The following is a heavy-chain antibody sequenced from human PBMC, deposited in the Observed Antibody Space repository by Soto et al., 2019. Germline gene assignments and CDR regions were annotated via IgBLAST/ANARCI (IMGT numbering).Heavy chain of an antibody. CDR2: IHSDGSST. CDR1: GFTFSYYW. CDR3: ARGDRGVLDL. D-gene: IGHD3-10*01. V-gene: IGHV3-74*01. Sequence: EMQLVESGGGLVRPGGSLRLSCAASGFTFSYYWMHWVRQAPGKGLVWVSRIHSDGSSTTYADLVKGRFIISRDNYWNMAHLHTNSMKVVDTAVYYSARGDRGVLDLWGQGTVVTVSS. J-gene: IGHJ3*01.